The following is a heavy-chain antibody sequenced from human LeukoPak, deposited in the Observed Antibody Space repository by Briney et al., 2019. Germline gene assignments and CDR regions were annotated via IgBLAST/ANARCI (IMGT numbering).Heavy chain of an antibody. CDR1: GYTFTGYY. V-gene: IGHV1-2*02. CDR2: INPNSGGT. J-gene: IGHJ4*02. CDR3: ASAPPLEDYYFDH. Sequence: ASVKVSCKASGYTFTGYYMHWVRQAPGQGLEWMGWINPNSGGTNYAQKFQGRVTMTRDTSISTAYMELSRLRSDDTAVYYCASAPPLEDYYFDHWGQGTLVTVSS. D-gene: IGHD1-1*01.